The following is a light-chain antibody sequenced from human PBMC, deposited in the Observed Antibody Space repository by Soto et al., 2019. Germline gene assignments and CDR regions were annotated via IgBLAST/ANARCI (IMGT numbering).Light chain of an antibody. Sequence: DSQRTQSGSCLYAGVGGRVTITCRASQSISSYLNWYQQKPGKAPKLLIYAASSLESGVPSRFSGSGPGTAFNLTLRSLQPDGFAPYYCQQYNTYSWTFAQGTKVDIK. CDR1: QSISSY. CDR2: AAS. J-gene: IGKJ1*01. CDR3: QQYNTYSWT. V-gene: IGKV1-39*01.